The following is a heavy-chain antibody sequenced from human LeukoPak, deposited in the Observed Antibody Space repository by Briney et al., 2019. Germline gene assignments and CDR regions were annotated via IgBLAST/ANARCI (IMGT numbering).Heavy chain of an antibody. CDR3: AKGGQYSSSSGFGY. Sequence: GGSLRLSCAASGFTFSSYAMSWVPQAPGKGLEWVSGISGSGGNTYYADSVKGRFTISRDNSKNTLYLQMNSLRAEDTAVYYCAKGGQYSSSSGFGYWGQGTLVTVSS. CDR2: ISGSGGNT. V-gene: IGHV3-23*01. D-gene: IGHD6-6*01. CDR1: GFTFSSYA. J-gene: IGHJ4*02.